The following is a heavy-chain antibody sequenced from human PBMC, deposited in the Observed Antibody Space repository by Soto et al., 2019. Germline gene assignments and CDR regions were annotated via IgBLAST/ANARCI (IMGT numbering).Heavy chain of an antibody. V-gene: IGHV4-30-4*01. CDR2: IYYSGST. Sequence: QVQLQESGPGLVKPSQTLSLTCTVSGGSISSGDYYWSWIRQPPGKGLEWIGYIYYSGSTYYNPSLKSPVTISVDTSTNQFSLMLSSVTAADTAVYYCARVGGFGATTIDYWGQGTLVTVSS. CDR3: ARVGGFGATTIDY. CDR1: GGSISSGDYY. J-gene: IGHJ4*02. D-gene: IGHD3-10*01.